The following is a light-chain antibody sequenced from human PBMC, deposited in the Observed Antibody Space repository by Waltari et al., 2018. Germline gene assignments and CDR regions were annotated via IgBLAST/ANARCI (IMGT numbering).Light chain of an antibody. CDR2: WAS. CDR3: HQYFGTPFT. J-gene: IGKJ3*01. V-gene: IGKV4-1*01. CDR1: QSVLSSSNNKNY. Sequence: DIVMTQSPDSLAVSLGERATINCTSSQSVLSSSNNKNYLAWYQQKPGQPPKLLIYWASTRESGVPDRFSGSGSGTDFTLAISSLQAEDVAVYYCHQYFGTPFTFGPGTKVEI.